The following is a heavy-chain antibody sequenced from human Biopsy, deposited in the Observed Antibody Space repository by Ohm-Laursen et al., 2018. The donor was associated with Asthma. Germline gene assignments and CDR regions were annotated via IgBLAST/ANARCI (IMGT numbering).Heavy chain of an antibody. Sequence: ASVKASCKTSGSTFNSAGITWARQAPGQVLEWMGWISVYNGNTKVAQKLQDRVTMITDTSTSTAYMELRSLRSDDTAVYFCARAVDYSHYYGIDVWGQGTTVTVS. J-gene: IGHJ6*02. CDR1: GSTFNSAG. D-gene: IGHD3-10*01. CDR3: ARAVDYSHYYGIDV. V-gene: IGHV1-18*01. CDR2: ISVYNGNT.